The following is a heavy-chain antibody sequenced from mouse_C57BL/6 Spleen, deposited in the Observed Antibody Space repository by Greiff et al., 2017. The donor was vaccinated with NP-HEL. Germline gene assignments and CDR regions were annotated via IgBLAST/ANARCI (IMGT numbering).Heavy chain of an antibody. CDR2: INPNNGGT. Sequence: VQLQQSGPELVKPGASVKIPCKASGYTFTDYNMDWVKQSHGKSLEWIGDINPNNGGTIYNQKFKGKATLTVDKSSSTAYMELRSLTSEDTAVYYCARGYYYGSIYDFDYWGQGTTLTVSS. CDR1: GYTFTDYN. J-gene: IGHJ2*01. D-gene: IGHD1-1*01. V-gene: IGHV1-18*01. CDR3: ARGYYYGSIYDFDY.